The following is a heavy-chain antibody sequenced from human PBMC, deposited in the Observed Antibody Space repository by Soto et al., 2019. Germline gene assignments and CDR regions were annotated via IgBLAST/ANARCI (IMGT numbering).Heavy chain of an antibody. CDR3: ARGRRYISRWDALYYFDY. CDR1: SGSISSSNW. J-gene: IGHJ4*02. V-gene: IGHV4-4*02. Sequence: QVQLQESGPGLVKPSGTLSLTCDVSSGSISSSNWWSWVRQPPGKGLEWIGEIYHSGSTNYNPSHNSRVTIAVDPSGDQFSLKRSSVTAADTAVCYCARGRRYISRWDALYYFDYWGQGTLVTV. CDR2: IYHSGST. D-gene: IGHD6-19*01.